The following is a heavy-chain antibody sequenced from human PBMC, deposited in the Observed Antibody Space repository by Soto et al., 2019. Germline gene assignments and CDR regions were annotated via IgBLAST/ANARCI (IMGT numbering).Heavy chain of an antibody. CDR3: SHTVVAGLGYYFDY. Sequence: QITLKESGPTLVKPTQTLTLTCTFSGFSLSSTRVAVGWIRQPPGKALEWLALIYWDDDKRYSPFLKSRLTITKETSKNQVVLTITHIDPVDTATYYCSHTVVAGLGYYFDYWGQGTLVTVSS. V-gene: IGHV2-5*02. CDR2: IYWDDDK. J-gene: IGHJ4*02. CDR1: GFSLSSTRVA. D-gene: IGHD6-19*01.